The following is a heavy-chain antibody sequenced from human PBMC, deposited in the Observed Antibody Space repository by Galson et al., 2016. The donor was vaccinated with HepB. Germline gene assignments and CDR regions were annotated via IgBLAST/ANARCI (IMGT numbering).Heavy chain of an antibody. CDR3: TRGGLEPFDY. D-gene: IGHD1-1*01. CDR1: GLTLSDSF. V-gene: IGHV3-11*06. CDR2: IAPDTTYI. Sequence: SLRLSCAASGLTLSDSFMSWIRQAPGKGLEWVSYIAPDTTYIKYADSVRGRFTISRDNARSTLYLQMNSLRVEDTGVYYCTRGGLEPFDYWGQGILVTVSS. J-gene: IGHJ4*02.